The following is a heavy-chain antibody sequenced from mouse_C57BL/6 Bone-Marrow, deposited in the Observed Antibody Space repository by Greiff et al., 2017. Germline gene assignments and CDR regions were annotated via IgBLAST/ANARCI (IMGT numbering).Heavy chain of an antibody. V-gene: IGHV1-80*01. CDR1: GYSFSSYW. CDR2: IYPGDGDT. CDR3: ERRERLRRAFWFGY. D-gene: IGHD2-4*01. J-gene: IGHJ3*01. Sequence: QVQLQQSGAELVKPGASVKISCKASGYSFSSYWMNWVKQRPGKGLEWIGQIYPGDGDTNYNGKFKGKATLTADKSSSPAYMQLSSLTSEDSAVYFCERRERLRRAFWFGYWGQGTLVTVS.